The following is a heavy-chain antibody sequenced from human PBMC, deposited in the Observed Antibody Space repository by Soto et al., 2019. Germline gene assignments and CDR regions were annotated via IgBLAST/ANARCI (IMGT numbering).Heavy chain of an antibody. Sequence: ASVKVSCKASGVTFNRQDMRWVRQAPGQGLEWMGGIIPMFGTPHYAEKFQDRVTITADESTGTAYLELSSLTSEDTAVYYCATSGGRHSHRFVYWGQGFRVTVS. J-gene: IGHJ4*02. CDR1: GVTFNRQD. CDR2: IIPMFGTP. D-gene: IGHD1-26*01. CDR3: ATSGGRHSHRFVY. V-gene: IGHV1-69*13.